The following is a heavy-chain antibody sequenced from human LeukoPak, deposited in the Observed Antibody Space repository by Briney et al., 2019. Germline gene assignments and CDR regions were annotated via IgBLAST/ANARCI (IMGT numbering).Heavy chain of an antibody. J-gene: IGHJ5*02. Sequence: ASVKVSCKASGYTFTSYDINWVRQATGQGIEWMGWMNPNSGNTGYAQKFQGRVTITRNTSISTAYMELSSLRSEDTAVYYCAGLAYCSSTSCYGFDPWGQGTLVTVSS. V-gene: IGHV1-8*03. CDR1: GYTFTSYD. CDR2: MNPNSGNT. CDR3: AGLAYCSSTSCYGFDP. D-gene: IGHD2-2*01.